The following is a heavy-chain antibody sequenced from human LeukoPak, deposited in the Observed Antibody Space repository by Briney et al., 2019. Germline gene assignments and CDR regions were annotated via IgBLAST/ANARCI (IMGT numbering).Heavy chain of an antibody. CDR2: INPNSGGT. J-gene: IGHJ5*02. D-gene: IGHD5-18*01. Sequence: ASVKVSCKASGYTSTAYYMHWVRQAPGQGLEWMGWINPNSGGTNYAQKFQGRVTMTRDTSISTAYMELSSLRSDDTAVYYCARGNGDSYGFNWFDPWGQGTLVTVSS. CDR3: ARGNGDSYGFNWFDP. V-gene: IGHV1-2*02. CDR1: GYTSTAYY.